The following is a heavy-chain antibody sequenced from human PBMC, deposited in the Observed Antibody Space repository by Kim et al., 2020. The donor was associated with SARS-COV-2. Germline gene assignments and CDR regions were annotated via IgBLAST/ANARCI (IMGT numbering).Heavy chain of an antibody. J-gene: IGHJ1*01. V-gene: IGHV3-11*01. D-gene: IGHD3-10*01. Sequence: GGSLRLSCVASGFTLTGSYMSWIRQAPGKGLEWVSYIDSSGSTIKSASFVKSLFTTTRDNSKNSLYLPMRRLTADDTAVYYCTRGSYCSSWGQGTLVTVSS. CDR2: IDSSGSTI. CDR1: GFTLTGSY. CDR3: TRGSYCSS.